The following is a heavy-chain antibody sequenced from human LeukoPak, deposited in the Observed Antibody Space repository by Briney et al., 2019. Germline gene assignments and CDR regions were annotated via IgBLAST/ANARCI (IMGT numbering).Heavy chain of an antibody. CDR1: GGSFSGYY. Sequence: TSETLSLTCAVYGGSFSGYYWSWIRQPPGKGLEWIGEINHSGSTNYNPSLKSRVTISVDTSKNQFSLKLSSVPAADTAVYYCARGLGSSGWYGDYWGQGTLVTVSS. J-gene: IGHJ4*02. CDR3: ARGLGSSGWYGDY. CDR2: INHSGST. D-gene: IGHD6-19*01. V-gene: IGHV4-34*01.